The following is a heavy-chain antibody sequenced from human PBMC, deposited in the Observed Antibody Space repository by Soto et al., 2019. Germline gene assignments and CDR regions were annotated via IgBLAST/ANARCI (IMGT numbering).Heavy chain of an antibody. CDR2: ITPGGGA. D-gene: IGHD3-3*01. Sequence: SETLSLTCAVYGGSFSGYYWSWIRQPPGKGLEWIGEITPGGGANYNPSLKSRVTISVDTSKNQFSLRLSSVTAADTAVYYGATSWAEWLLQYDEWGKGTLVTFSS. V-gene: IGHV4-34*01. CDR3: ATSWAEWLLQYDE. J-gene: IGHJ4*02. CDR1: GGSFSGYY.